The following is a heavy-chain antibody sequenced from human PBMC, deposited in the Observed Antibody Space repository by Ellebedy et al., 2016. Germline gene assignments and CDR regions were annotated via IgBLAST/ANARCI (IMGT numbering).Heavy chain of an antibody. D-gene: IGHD3-9*01. CDR3: ARVGIRYFDWSSLY. J-gene: IGHJ4*02. V-gene: IGHV3-21*01. CDR1: GFTFNIAG. Sequence: GGSLRLXXAASGFTFNIAGMTWVRQAPGKGLEWVATIVFSGTATYYSDSVKGRFIISRDNAKNSLFLQMNSLRVEDTAVYYCARVGIRYFDWSSLYWGQGTLVTVSS. CDR2: IVFSGTAT.